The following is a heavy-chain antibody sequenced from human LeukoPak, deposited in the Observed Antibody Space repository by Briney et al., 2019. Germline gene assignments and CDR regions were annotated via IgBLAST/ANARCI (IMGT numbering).Heavy chain of an antibody. J-gene: IGHJ4*02. Sequence: GGSLRLSCAASGFTFSSYAMHWVRQAPGKGLEWVAVISYDGSNKYYADSVKGRFTISRDNSKNTLYLQMNSLRAEDTAVYYCARGESKWFGGSGFFDYWGQGTLVTVSS. D-gene: IGHD3-16*01. CDR1: GFTFSSYA. CDR2: ISYDGSNK. CDR3: ARGESKWFGGSGFFDY. V-gene: IGHV3-30-3*01.